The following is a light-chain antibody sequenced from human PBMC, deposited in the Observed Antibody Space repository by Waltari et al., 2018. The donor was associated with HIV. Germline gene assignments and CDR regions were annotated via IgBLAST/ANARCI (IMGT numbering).Light chain of an antibody. CDR1: PSNLANHY. V-gene: IGLV1-51*02. CDR2: ETT. CDR3: GTWDNSLRAGV. J-gene: IGLJ2*01. Sequence: QSVVTPPPSVSAAPGPRLTISCSGSPSNLANHYVTWYLQLPGSAPTLLIYETTKRPSGIPDRFSGSKSGTTATLGITGLQTGDEAVYYCGTWDNSLRAGVFGGGTKLTVL.